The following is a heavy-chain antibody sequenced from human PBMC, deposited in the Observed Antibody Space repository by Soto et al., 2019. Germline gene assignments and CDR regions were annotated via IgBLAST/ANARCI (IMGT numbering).Heavy chain of an antibody. CDR3: TRGFGNSSSCYANWFDP. J-gene: IGHJ5*02. D-gene: IGHD2-2*01. CDR2: IYIGGGT. Sequence: EVQLVESGGGLVRPGGSVRLSCAASGFAVGSNYMSWVRQAPGKGLEWVSLIYIGGGTHYADSVKGRFITSRDNSKNTLYLQMNGQRAEDTAVHHCTRGFGNSSSCYANWFDPWGQGTLVTVSS. V-gene: IGHV3-66*01. CDR1: GFAVGSNY.